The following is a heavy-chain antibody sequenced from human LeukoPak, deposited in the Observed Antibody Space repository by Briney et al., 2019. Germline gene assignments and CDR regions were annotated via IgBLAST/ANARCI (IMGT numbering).Heavy chain of an antibody. D-gene: IGHD4-17*01. J-gene: IGHJ6*02. CDR3: ARDLDYGDYAVPYYYYGMDV. CDR1: GFTFSSYS. CDR2: ISSSSSYI. V-gene: IGHV3-21*01. Sequence: GGSLRLSCAASGFTFSSYSMNWVRQAPGKGLEWVSSISSSSSYIYYADSVKGRFTISRDNAKNSLYLQMNSLRAEDTAVYYCARDLDYGDYAVPYYYYGMDVWGQGTTVTVSS.